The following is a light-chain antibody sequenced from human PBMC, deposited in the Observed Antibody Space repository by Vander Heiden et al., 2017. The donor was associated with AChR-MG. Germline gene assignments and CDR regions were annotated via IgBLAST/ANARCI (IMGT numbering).Light chain of an antibody. Sequence: DIQLTKSQSSLSASVGDRLPTPCHASQCISSYLNWYQQKPAKAPKLLIYAASSLQVQFPSRFSGSGSGTDFTLTIIRLQPEDFATYYCQQSYSTPLFGGGTKVEIK. CDR3: QQSYSTPL. CDR1: QCISSY. J-gene: IGKJ4*01. V-gene: IGKV1-39*01. CDR2: AAS.